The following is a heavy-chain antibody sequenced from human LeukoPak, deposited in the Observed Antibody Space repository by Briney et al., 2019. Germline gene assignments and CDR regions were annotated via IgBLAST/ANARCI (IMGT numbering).Heavy chain of an antibody. CDR1: GGSISSYY. D-gene: IGHD6-13*01. CDR2: IYYSGST. J-gene: IGHJ6*03. V-gene: IGHV4-59*01. Sequence: PSETLSLTCTVSGGSISSYYWSWIRQPPGKGLEWIGYIYYSGSTNYNPSLKSRVTVSVDTSKNQFSLKLSSVTAADTAVYYCARDSSSRTYCYYYCMDVWGKGTTVTVSS. CDR3: ARDSSSRTYCYYYCMDV.